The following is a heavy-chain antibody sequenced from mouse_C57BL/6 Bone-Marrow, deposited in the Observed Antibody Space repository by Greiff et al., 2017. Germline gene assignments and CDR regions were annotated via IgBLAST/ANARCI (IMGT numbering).Heavy chain of an antibody. Sequence: VQLQQPGAELVMPGASVMLSCKASGYTFTSYWMHWVKQRPGQGLEWIGEIDPSDCYTNYNQNFKGKFTLIVVKSSSTAYMQLSSLTSEYSTVFYCATSVLRYYAMNYWGQGTSVTVSS. V-gene: IGHV1-69*01. CDR3: ATSVLRYYAMNY. J-gene: IGHJ4*01. CDR1: GYTFTSYW. CDR2: IDPSDCYT. D-gene: IGHD1-2*01.